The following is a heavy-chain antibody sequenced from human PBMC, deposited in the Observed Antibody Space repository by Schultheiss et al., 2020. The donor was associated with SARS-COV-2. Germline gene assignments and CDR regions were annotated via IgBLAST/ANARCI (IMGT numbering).Heavy chain of an antibody. V-gene: IGHV4-61*01. J-gene: IGHJ6*02. D-gene: IGHD6-13*01. Sequence: SETLSLTCTVSGGSVSSGSYYWSWIRQPPGKGLEWIGYIYYSGSTNYNPSLKSRVTISVDTSKNQFSLKLSSVTAADTAVYYCARAAGGSSWYVPYHYYYYYYGMDVWGQGTTVTVSS. CDR3: ARAAGGSSWYVPYHYYYYYYGMDV. CDR2: IYYSGST. CDR1: GGSVSSGSYY.